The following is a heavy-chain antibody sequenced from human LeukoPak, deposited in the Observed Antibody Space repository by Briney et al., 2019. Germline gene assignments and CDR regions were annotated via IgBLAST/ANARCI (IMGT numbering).Heavy chain of an antibody. J-gene: IGHJ6*02. CDR1: GYTFTGYY. CDR3: ARVIAAAGTHYYYYYGMDV. Sequence: ASVTVSCKASGYTFTGYYMHWVRQAPGQGLEWMGWINPNSGGTNYAQKCQGRVTMTRDTSISTAYMEPSRLRSDDTAVYYCARVIAAAGTHYYYYYGMDVWGQGTTVTVSS. D-gene: IGHD6-13*01. V-gene: IGHV1-2*02. CDR2: INPNSGGT.